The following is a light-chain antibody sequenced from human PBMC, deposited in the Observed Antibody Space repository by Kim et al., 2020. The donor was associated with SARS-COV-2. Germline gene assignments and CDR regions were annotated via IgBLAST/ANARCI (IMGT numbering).Light chain of an antibody. CDR3: QQYLRYPYS. V-gene: IGKV1-5*03. CDR1: ESISNW. CDR2: KAS. Sequence: DIQMTQSPSTLSASVGDRVTITCRASESISNWLAWYQQKPGIAPNLLIYKASILERGVPSRFSGSGSGTEFTLIINSLQPDDFATYHCQQYLRYPYSFGQGTKLDI. J-gene: IGKJ2*03.